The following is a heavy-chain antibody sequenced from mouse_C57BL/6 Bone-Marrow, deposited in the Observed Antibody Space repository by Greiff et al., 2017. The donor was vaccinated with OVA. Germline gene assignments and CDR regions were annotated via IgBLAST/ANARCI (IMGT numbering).Heavy chain of an antibody. Sequence: EVKLVESGGGLVKPGGSLKLSCAASGFTFSDYGMHWVRQAPEKGLEWVAYISSGSSTIYYADTVKGRFTISRDNAKNTLFLQMTSLRSEDTAMYYCARPLRRFAYWGQGTLVTVSA. CDR3: ARPLRRFAY. V-gene: IGHV5-17*01. D-gene: IGHD6-1*01. CDR2: ISSGSSTI. CDR1: GFTFSDYG. J-gene: IGHJ3*01.